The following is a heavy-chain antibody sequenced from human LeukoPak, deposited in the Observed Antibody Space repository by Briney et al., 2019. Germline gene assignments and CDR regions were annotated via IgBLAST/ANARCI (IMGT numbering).Heavy chain of an antibody. CDR1: GFTFSSYA. Sequence: GGSQRLSCAASGFTFSSYAMSWVRQAPGKGLEWVSAISGSGGSTYYADSVKGRFTISRDNSKNTLYLQMNSLRAEDTAVYYCAKGGSGPMVRGVLDYWGQGTLVTVSS. J-gene: IGHJ4*02. CDR3: AKGGSGPMVRGVLDY. V-gene: IGHV3-23*01. D-gene: IGHD3-10*01. CDR2: ISGSGGST.